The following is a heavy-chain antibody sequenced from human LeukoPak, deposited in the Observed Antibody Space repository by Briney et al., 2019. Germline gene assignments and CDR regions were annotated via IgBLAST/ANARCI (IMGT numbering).Heavy chain of an antibody. CDR2: IWYDGSNK. CDR3: ARGVRGYSYGYDYYYYGMDV. Sequence: SCKASGYIFTNYYMHWVRQAPGKGLEWVAVIWYDGSNKYYADSVKGRFTISRDNSKNTLYLQMNSLRAEDTAVYYCARGVRGYSYGYDYYYYGMDVWGQGTTVTVSS. D-gene: IGHD5-18*01. CDR1: GYIFTNYY. V-gene: IGHV3-33*01. J-gene: IGHJ6*02.